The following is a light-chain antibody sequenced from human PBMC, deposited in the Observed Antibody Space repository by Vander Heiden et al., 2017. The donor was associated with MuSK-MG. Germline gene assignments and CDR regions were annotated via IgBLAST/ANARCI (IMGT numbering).Light chain of an antibody. J-gene: IGKJ3*01. Sequence: PGERATLSCRASQSVSSYLAWYQPKPGQAPRLLIYDASNRATGIPARFSGSGSGTDFTLTISSLEPEDFAVYYCQQRSNWLLTFGPGTKVDIK. CDR1: QSVSSY. CDR3: QQRSNWLLT. V-gene: IGKV3-11*01. CDR2: DAS.